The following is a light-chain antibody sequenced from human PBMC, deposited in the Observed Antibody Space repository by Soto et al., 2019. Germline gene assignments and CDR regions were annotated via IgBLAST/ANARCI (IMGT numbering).Light chain of an antibody. Sequence: QSALTQPGSVSGSPGQPITISRTGTTSDVGVYVSWYQQHPGKAPRLILYDVSNRPSGISNRFSGSKSGNTASLTISGLQTEDEADYYCSSYTSSITYVFGTGTQLTVL. CDR3: SSYTSSITYV. J-gene: IGLJ1*01. CDR1: TSDVGVY. CDR2: DVS. V-gene: IGLV2-14*01.